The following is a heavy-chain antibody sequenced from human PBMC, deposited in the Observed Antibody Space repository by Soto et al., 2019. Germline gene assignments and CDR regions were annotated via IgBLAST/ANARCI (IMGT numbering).Heavy chain of an antibody. V-gene: IGHV1-18*01. CDR2: ISPYTGNT. D-gene: IGHD3-16*02. CDR1: GYIFVNYG. Sequence: QVQLVQSGDEVKKPGASVKVSCKASGYIFVNYGIAWVRQAPGQGLEWMGWISPYTGNTHSASKVQGRLTMTTDTSTSTGYMDLGSLTSDETAVYYCVMGDNFVTPTPPDVWGQRTTVTVSS. CDR3: VMGDNFVTPTPPDV. J-gene: IGHJ6*02.